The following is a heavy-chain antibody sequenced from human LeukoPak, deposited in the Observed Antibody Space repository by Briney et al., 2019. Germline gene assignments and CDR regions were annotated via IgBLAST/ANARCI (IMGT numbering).Heavy chain of an antibody. CDR3: AIGAVHYMDV. V-gene: IGHV1-69-2*01. D-gene: IGHD6-6*01. J-gene: IGHJ6*03. Sequence: ATVKISCKTSGYTFIDYYIHWVQQAPGRGLEWMGRVDPEDAETIYAEKFQSRVTITADKSKDTAYMELSSLRSEDTAVYYCAIGAVHYMDVWGKGTAVTAS. CDR2: VDPEDAET. CDR1: GYTFIDYY.